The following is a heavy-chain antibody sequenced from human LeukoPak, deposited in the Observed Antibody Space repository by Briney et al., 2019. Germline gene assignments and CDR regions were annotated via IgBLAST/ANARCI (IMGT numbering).Heavy chain of an antibody. D-gene: IGHD6-13*01. CDR2: IYYSGST. CDR1: GGSISSYY. J-gene: IGHJ4*02. CDR3: ARDNSSSLGVFDY. V-gene: IGHV4-59*01. Sequence: PSETLSLTCTVSGGSISSYYWSWIRQPPGKGLEWIGYIYYSGSTNYNPSLKGRVTISVDTSKNQFSLKLSSVTAADTAVYYCARDNSSSLGVFDYWGQGTLVTVSS.